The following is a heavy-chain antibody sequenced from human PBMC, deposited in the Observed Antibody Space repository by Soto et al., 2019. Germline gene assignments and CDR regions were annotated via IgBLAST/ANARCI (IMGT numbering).Heavy chain of an antibody. D-gene: IGHD2-2*01. CDR1: GYTFTGYY. V-gene: IGHV1-2*02. CDR2: INPNSGGT. CDR3: AREMGRRYCSSTSCRKQYYYGMDV. Sequence: ASVKVSCKASGYTFTGYYMHWLRQAPGQGPEWMGWINPNSGGTNYAQKFQGRVTMTRDTSISTAYMELSRLRSDDTAVYYCAREMGRRYCSSTSCRKQYYYGMDVWGQGTTVTVSS. J-gene: IGHJ6*02.